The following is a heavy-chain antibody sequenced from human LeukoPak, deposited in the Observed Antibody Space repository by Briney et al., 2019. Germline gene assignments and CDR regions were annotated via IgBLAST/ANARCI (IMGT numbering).Heavy chain of an antibody. CDR2: SNPNSGGT. V-gene: IGHV1-2*02. J-gene: IGHJ4*02. CDR1: GDXXTXXX. CDR3: ASWRGGYFSSTSCHNQDY. D-gene: IGHD2-2*01. Sequence: VSCXXXGDXXTXXXMHWVRQAPGXGLEWMGGSNPNSGGTKYAQKFRGRVTMTRDTSISTAYMEMSRLRSDDTAVYYCASWRGGYFSSTSCHNQDYWGQGTLVTVSS.